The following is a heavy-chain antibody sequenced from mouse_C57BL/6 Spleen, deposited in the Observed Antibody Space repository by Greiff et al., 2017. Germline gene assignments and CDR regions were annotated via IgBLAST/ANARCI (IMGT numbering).Heavy chain of an antibody. V-gene: IGHV14-4*01. Sequence: VHVKQSGAELVRPGASVKLSCTASGFNIKDDYMHWVKQRPEQGLEWIGWIDPENGDTEYASKFQGKATITADTSSNTAYLQLSSLTSEDTAVYYCTTLITTVVASYWYFDVWGTGTTVTVSS. CDR2: IDPENGDT. J-gene: IGHJ1*03. CDR1: GFNIKDDY. CDR3: TTLITTVVASYWYFDV. D-gene: IGHD1-1*01.